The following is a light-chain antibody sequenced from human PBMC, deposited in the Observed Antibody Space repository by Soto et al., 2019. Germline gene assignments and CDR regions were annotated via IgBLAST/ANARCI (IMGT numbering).Light chain of an antibody. V-gene: IGKV1-8*01. CDR2: AAS. CDR3: QQYYSYPYT. Sequence: AIRMTQSPSSFSASTGDRVTITCRARQGISSYLAWYQQKPGKAPKLLIYAASTLQSGVPSRFSGSGSGTDFTLTISCLQSEYFATYYWQQYYSYPYTFGQGTKLELK. CDR1: QGISSY. J-gene: IGKJ2*01.